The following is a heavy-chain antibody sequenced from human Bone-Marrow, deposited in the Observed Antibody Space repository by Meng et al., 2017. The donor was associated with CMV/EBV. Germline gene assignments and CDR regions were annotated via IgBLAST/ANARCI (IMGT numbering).Heavy chain of an antibody. CDR1: GGTFSSYA. CDR3: ARRYNWNDRFDP. CDR2: IIPIFGTA. V-gene: IGHV1-69*06. D-gene: IGHD1-1*01. Sequence: SVKVSCKASGGTFSSYAISWVRQAPGQGLEWMGGIIPIFGTANYAQKFQGRVTITADKSTSTAYMELSSLRSEDTAVYYCARRYNWNDRFDPWGQGTLVTVSS. J-gene: IGHJ5*02.